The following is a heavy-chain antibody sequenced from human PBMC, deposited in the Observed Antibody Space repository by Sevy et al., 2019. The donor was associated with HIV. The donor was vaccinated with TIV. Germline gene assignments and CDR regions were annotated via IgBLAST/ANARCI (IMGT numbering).Heavy chain of an antibody. J-gene: IGHJ4*02. Sequence: GGSLRLSCAASGFTFSSYGMHWVRQAPGKGLEWVAVIWYDGSNKYYADSVNGRFTISRDNSKNTLYLQMNSLRAEDTAVYYCARDPMATIGDHLDYWGQGTLVTVSS. V-gene: IGHV3-33*01. CDR1: GFTFSSYG. CDR3: ARDPMATIGDHLDY. D-gene: IGHD5-12*01. CDR2: IWYDGSNK.